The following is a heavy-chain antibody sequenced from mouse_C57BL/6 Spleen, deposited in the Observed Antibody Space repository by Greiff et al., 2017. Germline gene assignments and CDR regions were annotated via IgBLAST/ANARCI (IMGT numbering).Heavy chain of an antibody. CDR2: IDPEDGDT. CDR1: GFNLKDYY. V-gene: IGHV14-1*01. CDR3: TTSYYDYDGGLDE. D-gene: IGHD2-4*01. Sequence: VKLVESGAELVRPGASVKLSCTASGFNLKDYYMHWVKPRPEQGLEWIGRIDPEDGDTEYAPKFPGKATMTADPSSNTAYLQHSSLTTEDTAVYYGTTSYYDYDGGLDEWGQGTLVTVSA. J-gene: IGHJ3*01.